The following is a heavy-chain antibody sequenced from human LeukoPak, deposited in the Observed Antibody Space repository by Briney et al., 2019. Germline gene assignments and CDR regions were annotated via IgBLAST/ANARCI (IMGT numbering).Heavy chain of an antibody. Sequence: AETLSLTCAVSGGSISSSNWWSWVRQPPGKGLEWIGEIYHSGSTNYNPSLKSRVTISVDKSKNQFSLKLSSVTAADTAVYYCASLLRLAVAEFYFDYWGQGTLVTVSS. J-gene: IGHJ4*02. CDR3: ASLLRLAVAEFYFDY. D-gene: IGHD6-19*01. CDR1: GGSISSSNW. V-gene: IGHV4-4*02. CDR2: IYHSGST.